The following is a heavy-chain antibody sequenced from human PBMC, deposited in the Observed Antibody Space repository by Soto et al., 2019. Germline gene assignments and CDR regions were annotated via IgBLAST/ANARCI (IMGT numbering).Heavy chain of an antibody. CDR2: ISYDGSNK. Sequence: QVQLVESGGGVVQPGRSLRLSCAASVFTFSSYAMHWVRQAPGKGLEWVAVISYDGSNKYYADSVKGRFTISRDNSKNTLYLQMNRLRAEDTAVYYCASDVATVMVPLEYWGQGNLVTVSS. CDR3: ASDVATVMVPLEY. CDR1: VFTFSSYA. V-gene: IGHV3-30*03. D-gene: IGHD5-18*01. J-gene: IGHJ4*02.